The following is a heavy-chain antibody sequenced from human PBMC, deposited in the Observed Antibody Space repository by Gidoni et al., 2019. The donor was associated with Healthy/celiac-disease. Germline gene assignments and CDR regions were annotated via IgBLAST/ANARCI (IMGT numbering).Heavy chain of an antibody. CDR2: IKQDGSGK. V-gene: IGHV3-7*03. Sequence: EVQLAESGGGLVQPGGPLLLSSPASCLTFSNYWMSWVRQAPGKGPGWVANIKQDGSGKYYVGSVKGRFTISRDNAKNSLYLQMNSLTAGDTAVYYCARESRGTGGDYWGQGTLVTVSS. CDR3: ARESRGTGGDY. D-gene: IGHD7-27*01. CDR1: CLTFSNYW. J-gene: IGHJ4*02.